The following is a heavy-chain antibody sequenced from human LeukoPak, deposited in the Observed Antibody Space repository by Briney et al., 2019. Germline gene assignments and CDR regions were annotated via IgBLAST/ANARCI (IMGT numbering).Heavy chain of an antibody. CDR3: AKVDWTIYNLGLGY. V-gene: IGHV3-23*01. D-gene: IGHD3-3*01. CDR2: ISGSGSST. J-gene: IGHJ4*02. CDR1: GFIFSSYA. Sequence: GGSLRLSCAASGFIFSSYAMSWVRQAPGKGLEWVSAISGSGSSTYYADSVKGRFTISRDNSKNTLYLQMNSLRAEDTAVYYCAKVDWTIYNLGLGYWGQGTLATVSS.